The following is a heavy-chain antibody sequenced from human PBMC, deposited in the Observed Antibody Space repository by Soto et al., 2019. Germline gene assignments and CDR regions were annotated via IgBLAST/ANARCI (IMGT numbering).Heavy chain of an antibody. J-gene: IGHJ3*02. CDR3: ARTVTWEGMDGFHI. V-gene: IGHV4-39*02. Sequence: HLQLHESGPGLVKPSETLSLTCSVSGGSINNFDSYWSWFRQPPGKGLEWIGSISYSGNAYYNPSLKRRTTISVGTPEYHFSPQLRSVTAADPAIYHGARTVTWEGMDGFHIWGAGALVTVSS. CDR2: ISYSGNA. CDR1: GGSINNFDSY. D-gene: IGHD4-17*01.